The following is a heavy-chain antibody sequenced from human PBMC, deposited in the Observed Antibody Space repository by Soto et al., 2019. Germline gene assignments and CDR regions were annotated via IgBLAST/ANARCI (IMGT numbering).Heavy chain of an antibody. V-gene: IGHV5-10-1*03. CDR2: IDPSDSYT. Sequence: EVQLVQSGAEVKKPGESLRISCQGSGYNFSAYWIHWVPQVPGKGLESMGRIDPSDSYTYYSPSFQGHVTFSAVKSIRTAYLQWSSLKASDTAIYYCSRMPQAAIVPVDYWGQGTRLTVSS. CDR1: GYNFSAYW. D-gene: IGHD1-26*01. CDR3: SRMPQAAIVPVDY. J-gene: IGHJ4*02.